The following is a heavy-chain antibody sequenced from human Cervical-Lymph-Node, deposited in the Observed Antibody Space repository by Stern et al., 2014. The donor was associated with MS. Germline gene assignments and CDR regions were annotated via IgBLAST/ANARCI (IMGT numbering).Heavy chain of an antibody. Sequence: VQLEESGAEVKKPGASVKVYCKVYGYTLTELSMPWVRQAPGKGLEWMGGFDPEDGETIYAQKVQGRVTMTEDTSTDTAYMELSSLRSEDTAVYYCATRIAAPFDPWGQGTLVTVSS. V-gene: IGHV1-24*01. D-gene: IGHD6-13*01. CDR2: FDPEDGET. CDR1: GYTLTELS. CDR3: ATRIAAPFDP. J-gene: IGHJ5*02.